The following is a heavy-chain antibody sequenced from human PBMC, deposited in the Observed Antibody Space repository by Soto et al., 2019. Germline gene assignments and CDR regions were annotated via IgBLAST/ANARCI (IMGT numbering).Heavy chain of an antibody. CDR3: ARARGSTTGQMYFDL. Sequence: EVQLVESGGGLVQPGGSLRLSCAASGFTLRSYGMNWVRQAPGKGLEWVSYISPGSYTMNYVDSVRGRFTISRDDAGNSLYLQMNSLRDEDTALYHCARARGSTTGQMYFDLWGRGTLVTVSS. CDR1: GFTLRSYG. V-gene: IGHV3-48*02. J-gene: IGHJ2*01. D-gene: IGHD3-16*01. CDR2: ISPGSYTM.